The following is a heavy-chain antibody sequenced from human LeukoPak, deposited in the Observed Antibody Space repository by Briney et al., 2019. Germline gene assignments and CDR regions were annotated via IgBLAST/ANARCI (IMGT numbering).Heavy chain of an antibody. V-gene: IGHV5-51*01. CDR3: ARSYSSSWSGFDP. D-gene: IGHD6-13*01. CDR2: IYPGDADT. J-gene: IGHJ5*02. CDR1: GYSFTTYW. Sequence: GESLKISCKGSGYSFTTYWIGWVRQMPGKGLEWMGVIYPGDADTRYSPSFQGQVTISADKSISTAYLQWSSLKASDTAMYYCARSYSSSWSGFDPWGQGTLVTVSS.